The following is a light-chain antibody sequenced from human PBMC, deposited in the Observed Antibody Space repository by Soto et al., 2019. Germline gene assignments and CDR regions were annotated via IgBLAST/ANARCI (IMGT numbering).Light chain of an antibody. CDR2: SAS. J-gene: IGKJ2*01. CDR3: QQGHNWPLT. V-gene: IGKV3-15*01. CDR1: QSINSE. Sequence: EIVMTQSPATLSLSPGERAALSCRASQSINSELAWYQQKPGQPPRLLIYSASTRATGVPAKFTVSESGAEFTLTISGLQSEDFAVYYCQQGHNWPLTFGQGTRLEI.